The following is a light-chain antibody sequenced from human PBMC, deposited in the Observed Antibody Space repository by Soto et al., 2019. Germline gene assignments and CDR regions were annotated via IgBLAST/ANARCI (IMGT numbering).Light chain of an antibody. V-gene: IGLV1-47*01. Sequence: QSVLTQPPSASGTPGQRVTISCSRSSSNIGSNYVFWYQQLPGTAPKLLIYRDNQRPSGVPDRFSGSKSDTSASLAISGLRSEDEADYYCAAWDDSLSAWVFGGGTHLTVL. J-gene: IGLJ3*02. CDR2: RDN. CDR3: AAWDDSLSAWV. CDR1: SSNIGSNY.